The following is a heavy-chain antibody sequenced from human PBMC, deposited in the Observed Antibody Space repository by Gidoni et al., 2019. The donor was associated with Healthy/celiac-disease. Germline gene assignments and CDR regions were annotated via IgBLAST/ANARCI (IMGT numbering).Heavy chain of an antibody. CDR3: ARRPRIAARPDYGMDV. Sequence: EVQLVESGGGLIQPGGSLRLSCAASGFTVSSNYMSWVRQAPGKGLEWVSVIYSGGSTYYADSVKGRFTISRDNSKNTLYLQMNSLRAEDTAVYYCARRPRIAARPDYGMDVWGQGTTVTVSS. CDR1: GFTVSSNY. D-gene: IGHD6-6*01. J-gene: IGHJ6*02. CDR2: IYSGGST. V-gene: IGHV3-53*01.